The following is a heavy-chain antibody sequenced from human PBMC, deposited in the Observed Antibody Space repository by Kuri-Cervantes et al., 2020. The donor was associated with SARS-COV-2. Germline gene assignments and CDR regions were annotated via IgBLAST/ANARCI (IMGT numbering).Heavy chain of an antibody. CDR2: IYYSGST. CDR1: GGSFSGYY. CDR3: ARQMVSSITIFGVVITRNWFDP. J-gene: IGHJ5*02. V-gene: IGHV4-39*01. Sequence: SETLSLTCAVYGGSFSGYYWGWIRQPPGKGLEWIGSIYYSGSTYYNPSLKSRVTISVDTSKNQFSLKLSSVTAADTAVYYCARQMVSSITIFGVVITRNWFDPWGQGNLVTVSS. D-gene: IGHD3-3*01.